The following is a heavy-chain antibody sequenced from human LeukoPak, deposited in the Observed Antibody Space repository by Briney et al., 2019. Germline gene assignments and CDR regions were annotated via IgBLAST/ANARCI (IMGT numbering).Heavy chain of an antibody. D-gene: IGHD2-15*01. J-gene: IGHJ4*02. Sequence: GGSLRLSCAASGSTFSSYAMSWVRQAPGKGLEWVSAISGSGGSTYYADSVKGRFTISRDNSKNTLYLQMNSLRAEDTAVYYCAKAIAVYCSGGSCYGDYWGQGTLVTVSS. CDR1: GSTFSSYA. V-gene: IGHV3-23*01. CDR3: AKAIAVYCSGGSCYGDY. CDR2: ISGSGGST.